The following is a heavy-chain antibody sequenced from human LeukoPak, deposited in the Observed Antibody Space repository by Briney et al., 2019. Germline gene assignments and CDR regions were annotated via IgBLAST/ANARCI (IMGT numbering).Heavy chain of an antibody. V-gene: IGHV3-21*01. D-gene: IGHD4-17*01. J-gene: IGHJ4*02. Sequence: GGSLRLSCAASGFTFTFYSMNWVPQAPGKGLEWSTSISSLGHSYKYYADSMKGRFSNSSNDAKNALYLQMNSLRADDAAVYYCVRPSIDDYGDCGYWGQGTLVTVSS. CDR3: VRPSIDDYGDCGY. CDR1: GFTFTFYS. CDR2: ISSLGHSYK.